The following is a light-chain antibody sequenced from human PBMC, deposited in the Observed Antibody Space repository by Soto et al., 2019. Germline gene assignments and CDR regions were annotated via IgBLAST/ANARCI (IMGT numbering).Light chain of an antibody. CDR2: AAS. J-gene: IGKJ2*01. CDR1: QSISSY. CDR3: QQRYSTPHT. V-gene: IGKV1-39*01. Sequence: DIQMTQSPSSLSASVGDRVTITCRARQSISSYLNWYQQKPGKAPKLLIYAASSLQRGVPSRFSGRGSGTDFTLTISSLQPEDFATYHCQQRYSTPHTFGQGTKLEIK.